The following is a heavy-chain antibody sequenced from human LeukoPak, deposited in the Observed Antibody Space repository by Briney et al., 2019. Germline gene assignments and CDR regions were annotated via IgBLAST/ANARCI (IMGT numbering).Heavy chain of an antibody. J-gene: IGHJ4*02. CDR2: IYYSGST. CDR3: ARRLHHYFDY. D-gene: IGHD4-11*01. Sequence: SETLSLTCTVSGGSISSSSYYWGWIRQPPGKGLEWIGSIYYSGSTYYNPSLKSRVTISVDTSKNQFSLKLSSVTAADTAVYYCARRLHHYFDYWGQGTLVTVFS. V-gene: IGHV4-39*07. CDR1: GGSISSSSYY.